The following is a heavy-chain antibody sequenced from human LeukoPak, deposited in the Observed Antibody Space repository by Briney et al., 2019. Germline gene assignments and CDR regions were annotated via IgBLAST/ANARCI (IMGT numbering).Heavy chain of an antibody. CDR1: GGSISSYS. CDR2: IYYSGST. V-gene: IGHV4-59*01. CDR3: ARDGVTPYYYYGMDV. J-gene: IGHJ6*02. D-gene: IGHD5-18*01. Sequence: PSETLSLTCTVSGGSISSYSWSWIRQPPGKGLEWIGYIYYSGSTNYNPSLKSRVTISVDTSKNQFSLKLSSVTAADTSMYYCARDGVTPYYYYGMDVWGQGTTVTVSS.